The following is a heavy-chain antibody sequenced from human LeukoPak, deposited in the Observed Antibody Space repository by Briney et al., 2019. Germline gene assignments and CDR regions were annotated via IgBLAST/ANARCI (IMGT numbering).Heavy chain of an antibody. J-gene: IGHJ4*02. CDR2: ISYDGSNK. Sequence: PGGSLRLSCAASGFTFSSYAMHWVRQAPGKGLEWVAVISYDGSNKYYADSVKGRFTISRDNSKNTLYLQMNSLRAEDTAVYYCARDNDILTGSPPGGFDYWGQGTLVTVSS. V-gene: IGHV3-30-3*01. CDR1: GFTFSSYA. D-gene: IGHD3-9*01. CDR3: ARDNDILTGSPPGGFDY.